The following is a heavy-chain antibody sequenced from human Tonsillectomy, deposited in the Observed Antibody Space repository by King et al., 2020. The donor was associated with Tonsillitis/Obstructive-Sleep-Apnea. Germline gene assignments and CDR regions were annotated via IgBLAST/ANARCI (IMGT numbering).Heavy chain of an antibody. J-gene: IGHJ4*02. CDR3: AHRPSPYSMCQGVLDYFDY. CDR1: GFSLSTSGVG. D-gene: IGHD3-10*01. V-gene: IGHV2-5*02. CDR2: IYWDDDK. Sequence: TLKESGPTLVKPTQTLTLTCTFSGFSLSTSGVGVGWIRQPPGKALEWLALIYWDDDKRYSPSLKSRLTITKDTSKNQVVPTMTNMDPVDTATYYYAHRPSPYSMCQGVLDYFDYWGQGTLVTVSS.